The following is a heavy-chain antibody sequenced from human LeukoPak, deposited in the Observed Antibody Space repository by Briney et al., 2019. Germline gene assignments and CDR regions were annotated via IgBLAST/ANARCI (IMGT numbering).Heavy chain of an antibody. CDR1: GGTFSSYA. D-gene: IGHD3-3*01. CDR3: ARDGFTIFGVAYLPGWFDP. CDR2: IIPIFGTA. Sequence: ASVKVPCKASGGTFSSYATSWVRQAPGQGLEWMGRIIPIFGTANYAQKFQGRVTITTDESTSTAYMELSSLRSEDTAVYYCARDGFTIFGVAYLPGWFDPWGQGTLVTVSS. V-gene: IGHV1-69*05. J-gene: IGHJ5*02.